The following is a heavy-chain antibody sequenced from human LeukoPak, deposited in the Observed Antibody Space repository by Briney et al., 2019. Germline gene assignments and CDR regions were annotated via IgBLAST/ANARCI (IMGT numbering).Heavy chain of an antibody. CDR2: IWYDGSSE. J-gene: IGHJ6*02. V-gene: IGHV3-33*01. D-gene: IGHD6-19*01. CDR1: GFAFTSYG. CDR3: ARYSSTSNYYYGMDV. Sequence: PGGSLSLSCAASGFAFTSYGMHWVRQAPGKGLEWVAVIWYDGSSEYYADSVKGRFTISRDNSINTLYLQMNSLGVGDTAVYYCARYSSTSNYYYGMDVWGQGTTVTVSS.